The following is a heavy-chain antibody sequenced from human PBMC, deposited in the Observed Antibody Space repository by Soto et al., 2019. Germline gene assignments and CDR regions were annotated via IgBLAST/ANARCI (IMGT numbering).Heavy chain of an antibody. CDR2: IYQSGST. D-gene: IGHD2-21*02. V-gene: IGHV4-30-2*01. Sequence: PSETLSLTCAVSGSSISSGGYAWAWIRQPPGKGLEWVGYIYQSGSTYYNPSLKSRVTIAADRSKNQFSLNLASVTAADTAVYYCARSYSGGDAYFDYWGQGTVVTVSS. CDR3: ARSYSGGDAYFDY. J-gene: IGHJ4*02. CDR1: GSSISSGGYA.